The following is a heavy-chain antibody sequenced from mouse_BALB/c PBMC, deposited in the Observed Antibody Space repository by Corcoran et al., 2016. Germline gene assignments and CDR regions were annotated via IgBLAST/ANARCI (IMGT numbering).Heavy chain of an antibody. V-gene: IGHV1S136*01. Sequence: EVQLQQSGPELVKPGASVKMSCKASGYTFTSYVMHWVKQKPGQGLEWIGYINPYNDGTKYNEKFKGKATLTSDKSSSTAYMELSSLTSEDSAVYYCARASYVNYGYSDVGGAGTTFTVSS. CDR2: INPYNDGT. J-gene: IGHJ1*01. CDR3: ARASYVNYGYSDV. D-gene: IGHD2-10*01. CDR1: GYTFTSYV.